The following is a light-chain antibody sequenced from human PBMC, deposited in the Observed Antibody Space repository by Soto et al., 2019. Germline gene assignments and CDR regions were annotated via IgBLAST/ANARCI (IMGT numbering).Light chain of an antibody. Sequence: VLAQSRPTLSVSAWEVATLXGRASQSVSSNLAWYQQKPGQAPRLLIYGASNRATGIPDRFSGSGSGTDFTLTISRLEPEDFAVYYCQQYGSSGTFGQGTKVDIK. J-gene: IGKJ1*01. CDR3: QQYGSSGT. CDR1: QSVSSN. CDR2: GAS. V-gene: IGKV3-20*01.